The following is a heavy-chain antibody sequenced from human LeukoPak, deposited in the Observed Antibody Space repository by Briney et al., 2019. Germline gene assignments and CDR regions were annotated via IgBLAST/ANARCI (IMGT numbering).Heavy chain of an antibody. V-gene: IGHV3-48*03. CDR2: ISSSGSTI. CDR3: AHYGSDCLSPEYYYYYYGMDV. Sequence: AGSLRLSCAASGFSFSSYEMNWVRQPPGKGLEWVSYISSSGSTIYYADSVKGRFTISRDNAKNSLYMQMNSLRAEDTAVYYCAHYGSDCLSPEYYYYYYGMDVWGKGTTVTVSS. CDR1: GFSFSSYE. D-gene: IGHD3-10*01. J-gene: IGHJ6*04.